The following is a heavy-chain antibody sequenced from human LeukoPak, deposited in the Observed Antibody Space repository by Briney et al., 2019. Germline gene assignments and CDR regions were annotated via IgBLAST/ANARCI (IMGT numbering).Heavy chain of an antibody. CDR1: GFTFSSYG. D-gene: IGHD3-22*01. J-gene: IGHJ4*02. CDR2: ISYDGSNK. V-gene: IGHV3-30*18. Sequence: GGSLRLSCAASGFTFSSYGMHWVRQAPGKGLEWVAVISYDGSNKYYADSVKGRFTISRDNSKNTLYLQMNSLRAEDTAVYYCAKEVDSSGYLFDYWGQGTLVTVSS. CDR3: AKEVDSSGYLFDY.